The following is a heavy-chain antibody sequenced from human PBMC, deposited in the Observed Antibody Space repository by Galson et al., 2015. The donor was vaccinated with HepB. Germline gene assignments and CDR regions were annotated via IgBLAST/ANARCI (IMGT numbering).Heavy chain of an antibody. D-gene: IGHD1-26*01. CDR2: ISSAVDTQ. Sequence: SLRLSSAASGFIFNTYTMHWVRPAPGKGLEWVAAISSAVDTQFHADSVKGRFTFSRDNSENILYLEIDSLRVEDTAGYYCVRDAMGRGSGSYSAFDYWGQGTLVSVSS. CDR1: GFIFNTYT. J-gene: IGHJ4*02. CDR3: VRDAMGRGSGSYSAFDY. V-gene: IGHV3-30*04.